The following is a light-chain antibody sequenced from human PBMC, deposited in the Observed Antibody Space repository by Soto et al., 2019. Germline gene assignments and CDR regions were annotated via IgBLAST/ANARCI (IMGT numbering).Light chain of an antibody. V-gene: IGKV1-9*01. J-gene: IGKJ5*01. Sequence: DLQLTQSPSVLSASVGDRITITCRASQGISSYLAWYQQTPGKAPKLLIYASSTLLSGVPSRFSGSGSGTEFTLTISSLQPEDFATYFCQQRNTFPLTFGQGTRL. CDR3: QQRNTFPLT. CDR2: ASS. CDR1: QGISSY.